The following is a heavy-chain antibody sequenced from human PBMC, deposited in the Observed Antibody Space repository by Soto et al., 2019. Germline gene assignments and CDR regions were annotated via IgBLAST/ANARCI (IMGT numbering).Heavy chain of an antibody. CDR1: GGTFSSYA. D-gene: IGHD2-2*01. CDR3: ARDLRIVVVPATEHCGMDV. V-gene: IGHV1-69*13. Sequence: GASVKVSCKASGGTFSSYAISWVRQAPGQGLEWMGGIIPIFGTANYAQKFQGRVTITADESTSTAYMELSSLRSEDTAAYYCARDLRIVVVPATEHCGMDVWGQGTTVTVSS. J-gene: IGHJ6*02. CDR2: IIPIFGTA.